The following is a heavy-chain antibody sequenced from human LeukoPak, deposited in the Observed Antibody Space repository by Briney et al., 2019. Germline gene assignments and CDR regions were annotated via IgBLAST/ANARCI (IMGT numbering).Heavy chain of an antibody. V-gene: IGHV1-2*02. Sequence: GASVKVSCKASGYTFTGYYMHWVRQAPGQGLEWMGWINPNNGGTNYAQKFQGRVTMTRDTSISTAYMVLSRLRSDDTAVYYCARALVCSGGSCYSRYWFDPWGQGTLVTVSS. CDR3: ARALVCSGGSCYSRYWFDP. CDR2: INPNNGGT. D-gene: IGHD2-15*01. J-gene: IGHJ5*02. CDR1: GYTFTGYY.